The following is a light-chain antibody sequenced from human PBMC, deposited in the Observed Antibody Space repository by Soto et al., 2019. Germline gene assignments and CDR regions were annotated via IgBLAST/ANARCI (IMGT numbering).Light chain of an antibody. Sequence: QSVLTQPASVSGSPGQSITISCTGTSSDVGGHNSVSWYQQHPGKAPKLMIYNVSNRPSVVSNRFSGSKSGNTASLTISGLLAEDEADYYCTSYTSSSTYVSGAGTKVTVL. CDR1: SSDVGGHNS. V-gene: IGLV2-14*01. J-gene: IGLJ1*01. CDR2: NVS. CDR3: TSYTSSSTYV.